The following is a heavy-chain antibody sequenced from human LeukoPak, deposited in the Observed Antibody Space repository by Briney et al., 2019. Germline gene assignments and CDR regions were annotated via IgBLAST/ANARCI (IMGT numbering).Heavy chain of an antibody. CDR1: GYTFTSYG. Sequence: ASVKVSCKASGYTFTSYGISWVRQAPGQGLEWMGWISAYNGNTNYAQKLQGRVTMTTDTSTSTAYMELRSLRSDDTAVYYCARDRLYYYDSSGFPTKFDYWGQGTLVTVSS. CDR2: ISAYNGNT. J-gene: IGHJ4*02. D-gene: IGHD3-22*01. CDR3: ARDRLYYYDSSGFPTKFDY. V-gene: IGHV1-18*01.